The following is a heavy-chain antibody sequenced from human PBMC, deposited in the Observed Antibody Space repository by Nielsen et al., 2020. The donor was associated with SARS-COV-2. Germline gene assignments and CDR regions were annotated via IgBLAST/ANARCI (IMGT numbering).Heavy chain of an antibody. D-gene: IGHD3-9*01. CDR2: IKSKTDGGTT. V-gene: IGHV3-15*01. Sequence: VRQVPGKGLEWVGRIKSKTDGGTTDYAAPVKGRFIISRDDSKNTMYLQINSLETEDTALYYCTNYDILTGYDYWGQGTLVTVSS. J-gene: IGHJ4*02. CDR3: TNYDILTGYDY.